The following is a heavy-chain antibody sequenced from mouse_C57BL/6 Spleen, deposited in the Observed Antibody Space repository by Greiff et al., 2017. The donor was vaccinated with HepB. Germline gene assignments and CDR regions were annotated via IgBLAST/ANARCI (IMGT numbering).Heavy chain of an antibody. Sequence: VKVVESGPELVKPGASVKISCKASGYAFSSSWMNWVKQRPGKGLEWIGRIYPGDGDTNYNGKFKGKATLTADKSSSTAYMQLSSLTSEDSAVYFCARGWNYFDYWGQGTTLTVSS. D-gene: IGHD3-3*01. V-gene: IGHV1-82*01. CDR3: ARGWNYFDY. CDR2: IYPGDGDT. J-gene: IGHJ2*01. CDR1: GYAFSSSW.